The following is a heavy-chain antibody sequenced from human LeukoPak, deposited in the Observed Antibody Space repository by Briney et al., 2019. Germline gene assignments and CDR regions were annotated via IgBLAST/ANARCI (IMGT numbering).Heavy chain of an antibody. D-gene: IGHD3-3*01. CDR1: GFTFSSYA. Sequence: GGSLRLSCAASGFTFSSYAMSWVRQAPGKGLEWVSAISGSGGSTYYADSVKGRFTISRDNSKNTLYLQMNSLRAEDTAVYYCAKQALSVDDFWSGYYKNWFDPWGQGTLVTVSS. V-gene: IGHV3-23*01. J-gene: IGHJ5*02. CDR3: AKQALSVDDFWSGYYKNWFDP. CDR2: ISGSGGST.